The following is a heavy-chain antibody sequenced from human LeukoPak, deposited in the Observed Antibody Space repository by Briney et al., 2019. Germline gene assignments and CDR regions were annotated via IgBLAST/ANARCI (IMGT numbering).Heavy chain of an antibody. D-gene: IGHD3-3*01. CDR1: GFSFSNYA. Sequence: GGSLRLSCAASGFSFSNYAMSWVRQAPGKGLEWVSVISGSGGRTYYADSVKGRFSISRDNSMNTVDLQMHNLRAEDTAVYHCAKDPRRSNYDFWSGSLYYFDYWGQGTLVTVSS. CDR2: ISGSGGRT. V-gene: IGHV3-23*01. J-gene: IGHJ4*02. CDR3: AKDPRRSNYDFWSGSLYYFDY.